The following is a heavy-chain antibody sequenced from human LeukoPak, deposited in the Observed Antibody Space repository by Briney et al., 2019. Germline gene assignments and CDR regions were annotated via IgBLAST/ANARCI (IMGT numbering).Heavy chain of an antibody. CDR3: ARDIVGDFDLDY. J-gene: IGHJ4*02. Sequence: AAVTVSCKASGYTFDSHGISWVRQAPGQGGEGRGWISVYSADTNYAQKVQGRVTMTTDTSTSTAYMELRSLTSDDTAVYFCARDIVGDFDLDYWGQGTLVTVSS. CDR1: GYTFDSHG. D-gene: IGHD2-21*02. V-gene: IGHV1-18*01. CDR2: ISVYSADT.